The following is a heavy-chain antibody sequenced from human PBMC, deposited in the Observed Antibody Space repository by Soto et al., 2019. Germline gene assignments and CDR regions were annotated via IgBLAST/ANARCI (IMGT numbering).Heavy chain of an antibody. CDR1: GFTFSSYW. CDR3: ARGGYDFWSGYYTRRSDMKHYYYYGMDV. V-gene: IGHV3-7*01. J-gene: IGHJ6*02. CDR2: IKQDGSEK. D-gene: IGHD3-3*01. Sequence: VGSLSLSCAASGFTFSSYWMSWVRHSPGKGLEWVANIKQDGSEKYYVDSVKGRFTISRDNAKNSLYLQMNSLRAEDTAVYYCARGGYDFWSGYYTRRSDMKHYYYYGMDVWGQGTTVTVSS.